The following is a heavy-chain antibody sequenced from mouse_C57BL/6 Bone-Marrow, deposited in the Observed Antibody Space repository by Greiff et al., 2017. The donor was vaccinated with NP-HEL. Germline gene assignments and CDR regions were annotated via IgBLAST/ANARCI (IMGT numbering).Heavy chain of an antibody. D-gene: IGHD1-1*01. V-gene: IGHV1-4*01. CDR2: INPSSGYT. Sequence: QVQLKESGAELTRPGASVKMSCKASGYTFTSYTMHWVKQRPGQGLEWIGYINPSSGYTKYNQKFKDKATLTADKSSSTAYMQLSSLTSEDSAVYYCARLLRDYYAMDYWGQGTSVTVSS. CDR3: ARLLRDYYAMDY. J-gene: IGHJ4*01. CDR1: GYTFTSYT.